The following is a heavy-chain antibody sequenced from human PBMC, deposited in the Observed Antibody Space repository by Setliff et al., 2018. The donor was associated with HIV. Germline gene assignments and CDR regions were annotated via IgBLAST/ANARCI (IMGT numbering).Heavy chain of an antibody. J-gene: IGHJ4*02. V-gene: IGHV4-39*01. CDR1: GGSISSTNYF. D-gene: IGHD3-16*01. CDR2: IYYHGST. Sequence: TSETLSLTCTVSGGSISSTNYFWGWIRQPPGKGLEWIGTIYYHGSTYYNPSLKSQVTISIDTSKNQFSLQLTSVTAADTAVYYCVNPSGAMGDFDSWGQGTLVTVSS. CDR3: VNPSGAMGDFDS.